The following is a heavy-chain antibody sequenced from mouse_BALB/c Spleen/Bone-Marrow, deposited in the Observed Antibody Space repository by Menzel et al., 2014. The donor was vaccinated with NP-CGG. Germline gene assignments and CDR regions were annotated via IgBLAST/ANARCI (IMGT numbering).Heavy chain of an antibody. D-gene: IGHD1-1*01. CDR1: GYTFTSYW. CDR2: IAPGSGNI. J-gene: IGHJ4*01. CDR3: ARSYYVSSPYAMDY. V-gene: IGHV1S41*01. Sequence: DLVKPGASVKLSCKASGYTFTSYWINWVKQRPGQGLKWIGRIAPGSGNIYYNEMFKVKATLTVDASSSTAYIQLSSLSSEDSAVYFCARSYYVSSPYAMDYWGQGTSVTVSS.